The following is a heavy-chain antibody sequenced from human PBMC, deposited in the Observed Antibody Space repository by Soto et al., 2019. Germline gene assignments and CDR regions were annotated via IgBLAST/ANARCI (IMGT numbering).Heavy chain of an antibody. CDR2: IWYDGSAE. CDR1: GFTFSSYG. V-gene: IGHV3-33*01. D-gene: IGHD2-8*01. CDR3: ARAGVEEAIQVGYFQH. J-gene: IGHJ1*01. Sequence: QVQLVESGGGVVQSGRSLRLSCAASGFTFSSYGMHWVRQAPGKGLEWVAVIWYDGSAEYYADSVKGCFTISRDNSKNTLYLQMNSLRDEDTAVYYCARAGVEEAIQVGYFQHWGQGTLVTVSA.